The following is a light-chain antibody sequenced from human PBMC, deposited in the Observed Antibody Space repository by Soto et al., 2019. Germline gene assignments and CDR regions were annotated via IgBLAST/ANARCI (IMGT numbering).Light chain of an antibody. V-gene: IGKV3-15*01. Sequence: EIVMTQSPATLPVSPGERASLSCRASQSVGSKLAWYQHKPGQAPRLLIYDASTRATGFPARFSGSGSGTEFTLTISSLQPEDFAVYYCQQYNNWPPFTFGPGTKVDIK. CDR2: DAS. CDR1: QSVGSK. CDR3: QQYNNWPPFT. J-gene: IGKJ3*01.